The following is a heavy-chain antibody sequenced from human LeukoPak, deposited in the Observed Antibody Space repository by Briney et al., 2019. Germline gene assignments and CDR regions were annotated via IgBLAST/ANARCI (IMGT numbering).Heavy chain of an antibody. CDR1: GGSFSGYY. CDR3: ARTSYGYFVDY. J-gene: IGHJ4*02. CDR2: INHSGST. V-gene: IGHV4-34*01. Sequence: SETLSLTCAVYGGSFSGYYWSWIRQPPGKGLEWIGEINHSGSTNYNPSLESRVTISVDTSKNQFSLKLSSVTAADTAVYYCARTSYGYFVDYWGQGTLVTVSS. D-gene: IGHD5-18*01.